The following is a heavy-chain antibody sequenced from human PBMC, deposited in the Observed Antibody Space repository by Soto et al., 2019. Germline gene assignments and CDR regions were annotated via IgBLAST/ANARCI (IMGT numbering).Heavy chain of an antibody. J-gene: IGHJ5*02. CDR2: IIPIFGTA. V-gene: IGHV1-69*13. CDR1: GGTFSSYA. Sequence: SVKVSCKASGGTFSSYAISWVRQAPGQGLEWMGGIIPIFGTANYAQKFQGRVMITADESTSTAYMELSSLRSEDTAVYYCARIALNCSSTSCMVNWFDPWGQGTLVTVSS. D-gene: IGHD2-2*01. CDR3: ARIALNCSSTSCMVNWFDP.